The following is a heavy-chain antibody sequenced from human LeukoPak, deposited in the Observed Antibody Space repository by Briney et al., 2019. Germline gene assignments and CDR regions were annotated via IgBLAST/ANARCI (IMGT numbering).Heavy chain of an antibody. V-gene: IGHV1-69*04. Sequence: ASVKVSCKASGGTFSSYAISWVRQAPGQGLECMGRIIPILGIANYAQKFQGRVTITADKSTSTAYMELSSLRSEDTAVYYCARSDYDILTGSTYGMDVWGQGTTVTVSS. J-gene: IGHJ6*02. CDR2: IIPILGIA. CDR3: ARSDYDILTGSTYGMDV. CDR1: GGTFSSYA. D-gene: IGHD3-9*01.